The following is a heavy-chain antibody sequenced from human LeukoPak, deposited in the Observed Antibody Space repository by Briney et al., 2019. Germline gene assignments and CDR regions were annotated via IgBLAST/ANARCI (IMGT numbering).Heavy chain of an antibody. D-gene: IGHD4-17*01. CDR1: GYTFTGYY. CDR2: INPNSGGT. CDR3: ASGTGTVTTWAPFDS. J-gene: IGHJ4*02. Sequence: ASVKVSCKASGYTFTGYYMHWVRQAPGQGLEWMGWINPNSGGTNYAQKFQGRVTMTGDTSISTAYMELSRLRSDDTAVYYCASGTGTVTTWAPFDSWGQGTLVTVSS. V-gene: IGHV1-2*02.